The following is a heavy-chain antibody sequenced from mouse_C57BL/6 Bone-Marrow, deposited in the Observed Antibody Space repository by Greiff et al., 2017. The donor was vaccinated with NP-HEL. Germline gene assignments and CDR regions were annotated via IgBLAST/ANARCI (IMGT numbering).Heavy chain of an antibody. CDR2: SRNKANDYTT. J-gene: IGHJ3*01. CDR3: ARDETAQAIFAY. V-gene: IGHV7-1*01. Sequence: EVHLVESGGGLVQSGRSLRLSCATSGFTFSDFYMEWVRQAPGKGLEWIAASRNKANDYTTEYSASVKGRFIVSRDASQSILYLQMNALRAEDTAIYYCARDETAQAIFAYWGQGTLVTVSA. D-gene: IGHD3-2*02. CDR1: GFTFSDFY.